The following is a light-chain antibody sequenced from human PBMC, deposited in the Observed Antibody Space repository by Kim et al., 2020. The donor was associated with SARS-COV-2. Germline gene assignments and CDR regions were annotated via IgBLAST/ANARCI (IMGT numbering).Light chain of an antibody. J-gene: IGLJ1*01. CDR2: EVS. Sequence: GQSITISCTGTSSDVGSYNRVSCYQQQPGKAPKLMIYEVSKRPSGVSNRCSGSKSGNTASLTISGLQAEDEADYYCCSYAGSSTYVFGTGTKVTVL. CDR3: CSYAGSSTYV. V-gene: IGLV2-23*02. CDR1: SSDVGSYNR.